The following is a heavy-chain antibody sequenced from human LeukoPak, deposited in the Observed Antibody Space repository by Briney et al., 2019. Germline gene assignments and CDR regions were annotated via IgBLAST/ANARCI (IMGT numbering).Heavy chain of an antibody. CDR1: GYTFTAYG. V-gene: IGHV1-18*01. CDR2: ISAYNGNT. J-gene: IGHJ4*02. D-gene: IGHD3-10*01. CDR3: ARGQITYGSGSYYKWSFDY. Sequence: GASVKVSCWASGYTFTAYGISWVRQAPGQGLEWIGWISAYNGNTNYAQKLQGRVTMTTDTSTSTAYMELRSLRSDDTAVYYCARGQITYGSGSYYKWSFDYWGQGTLVTVSS.